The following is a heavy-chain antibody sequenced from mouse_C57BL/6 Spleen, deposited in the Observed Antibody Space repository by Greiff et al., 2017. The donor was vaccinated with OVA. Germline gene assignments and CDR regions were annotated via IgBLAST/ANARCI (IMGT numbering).Heavy chain of an antibody. CDR1: GYTFTSSW. CDR2: IDPSDSYT. Sequence: QVQLQQPGAELVMPGASVKLSCKASGYTFTSSWMPWVKQRPGQGLEWIGEIDPSDSYTNYNQKFKGKSTLTVDKSSSTAYMQLSSLTSEYSAVYYGARAKGYDPWFAYWGQGTLVTVSA. CDR3: ARAKGYDPWFAY. V-gene: IGHV1-69*01. J-gene: IGHJ3*01. D-gene: IGHD2-3*01.